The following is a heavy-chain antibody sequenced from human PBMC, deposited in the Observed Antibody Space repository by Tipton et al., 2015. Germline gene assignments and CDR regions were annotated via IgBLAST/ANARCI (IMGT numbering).Heavy chain of an antibody. CDR2: IMPLFGTT. Sequence: QSGAEVKEPGSSVNVSCKASGVNLDNYRLSWVRQAPGQGLEWMGGIMPLFGTTNYAQKFQVRLTIRADKSTSTAYLEVSNLRSDDTAVYYCALGAYHEYLGSTGMDVWGQGTTVTVSS. J-gene: IGHJ6*02. CDR3: ALGAYHEYLGSTGMDV. D-gene: IGHD3-16*01. CDR1: GVNLDNYR. V-gene: IGHV1-69*06.